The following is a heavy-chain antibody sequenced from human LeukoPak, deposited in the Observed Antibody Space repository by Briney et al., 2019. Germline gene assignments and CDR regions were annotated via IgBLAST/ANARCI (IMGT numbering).Heavy chain of an antibody. CDR2: ISGSGGST. D-gene: IGHD3-22*01. CDR3: ATEYYYDSSGPYYYGMDV. CDR1: GFTFSSYA. V-gene: IGHV3-23*01. J-gene: IGHJ6*02. Sequence: GGSLGLSCAASGFTFSSYAMSWVRQAPGKGLEWVSAISGSGGSTYYADSVKGRFTISRDNSKNTLYLQMNSLRAEDTAVYYCATEYYYDSSGPYYYGMDVWGQGTTVTVSS.